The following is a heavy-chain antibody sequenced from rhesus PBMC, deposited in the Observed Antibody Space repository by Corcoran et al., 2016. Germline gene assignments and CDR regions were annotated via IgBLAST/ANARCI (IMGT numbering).Heavy chain of an antibody. CDR2: IYGDGRST. D-gene: IGHD6-37*01. V-gene: IGHV4S11*01. CDR1: GVSISRSY. CDR3: ARRWMADYYGLEY. J-gene: IGHJ6*01. Sequence: QVQLQESGPGLVKPSEAMSLTCSVSGVSISRSYWYWMLQSPEKGVEWIGNIYGDGRSTNFNTYLKSRVTLSVDTSKNQLSLKWRSVTAADTAVYYCARRWMADYYGLEYWGQGVVVTVSS.